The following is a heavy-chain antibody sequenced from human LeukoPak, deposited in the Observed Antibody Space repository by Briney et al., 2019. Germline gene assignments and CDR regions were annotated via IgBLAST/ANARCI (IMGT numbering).Heavy chain of an antibody. D-gene: IGHD2/OR15-2a*01. CDR1: GGSISSYY. CDR3: AREAFLSGAFDI. Sequence: SETLSLTCTVSGGSISSYYWSWIRQPPGKGLEWIGYIYHSGSTYYNPSLKSRVTISVDRSKNQFSLKLSSVTAADTAVYYCAREAFLSGAFDIWGQGTMVTVSS. V-gene: IGHV4-59*12. J-gene: IGHJ3*02. CDR2: IYHSGST.